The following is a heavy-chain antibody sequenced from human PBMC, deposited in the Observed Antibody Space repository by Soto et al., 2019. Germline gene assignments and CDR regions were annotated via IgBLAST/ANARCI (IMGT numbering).Heavy chain of an antibody. D-gene: IGHD3-10*01. CDR2: INAGNGNT. V-gene: IGHV1-3*01. CDR1: GYTFTSYA. Sequence: GASVKVSCKASGYTFTSYAMHWVRQAPGQRLEWMGWINAGNGNTKYSQKFQGRVTITRDTSASTAYMELSSLRSEDTVVYYCARDMGFGLSDYWGQGTLVTVSS. CDR3: ARDMGFGLSDY. J-gene: IGHJ4*02.